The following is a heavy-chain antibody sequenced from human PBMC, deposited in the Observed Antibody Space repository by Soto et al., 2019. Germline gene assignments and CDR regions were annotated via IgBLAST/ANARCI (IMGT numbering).Heavy chain of an antibody. CDR3: AGTRGYSGYIDY. Sequence: SETLSLTCTVSGGSISTYCWNWIRQPPGKGLEWIGEINHSGSTNYNPSLKSRVTISVDTSKNQFSLKLSSVTAADTAVYYCAGTRGYSGYIDYWGQGTLVTVSS. J-gene: IGHJ4*02. CDR1: GGSISTYC. D-gene: IGHD5-12*01. V-gene: IGHV4-34*01. CDR2: INHSGST.